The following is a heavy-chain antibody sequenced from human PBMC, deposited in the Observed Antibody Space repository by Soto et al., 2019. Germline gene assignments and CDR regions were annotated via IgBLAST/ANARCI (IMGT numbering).Heavy chain of an antibody. Sequence: QVQLVESGGGVVQPGRSLRLSCAASGFTFSSYGMHWVRQAPGKGLEWVAVIWYDGSNKYYADSVKGRFTNSRDNYKNPMDRQMNSLRAEDTAVYYCARAQLTGIYYFVSWGQGTMVTVSS. V-gene: IGHV3-33*01. CDR2: IWYDGSNK. CDR3: ARAQLTGIYYFVS. D-gene: IGHD7-27*01. J-gene: IGHJ4*02. CDR1: GFTFSSYG.